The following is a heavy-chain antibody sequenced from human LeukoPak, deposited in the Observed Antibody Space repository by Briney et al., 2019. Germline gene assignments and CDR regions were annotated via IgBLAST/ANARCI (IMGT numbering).Heavy chain of an antibody. CDR2: ISYDGSNK. D-gene: IGHD3-3*01. CDR1: GFTFSSYW. Sequence: GGSLRLSCAASGFTFSSYWMTWVRQAPGKGLEWVAGISYDGSNKDYADSVKGRFTISRDNSKNMLYLQMNSMRHEDTAVYYCARDGDFWSGYYNWFDPWGQGTQVTVSP. J-gene: IGHJ5*02. CDR3: ARDGDFWSGYYNWFDP. V-gene: IGHV3-30*03.